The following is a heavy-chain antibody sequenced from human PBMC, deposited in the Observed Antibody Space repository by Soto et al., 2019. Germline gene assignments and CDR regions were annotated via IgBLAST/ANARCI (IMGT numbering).Heavy chain of an antibody. Sequence: QLVESGGGLVQPGGSLRLSCAASGFTLNNYWMHWVRQAPGMGLVWVSRINGDATSTSYADSVKGRFTISRDNARNTLYLQMNSLRAEVTALYYCARGDIAAETFFYYYGMDLWGQGTTVTVS. V-gene: IGHV3-74*01. CDR2: INGDATST. J-gene: IGHJ6*02. CDR3: ARGDIAAETFFYYYGMDL. CDR1: GFTLNNYW. D-gene: IGHD6-13*01.